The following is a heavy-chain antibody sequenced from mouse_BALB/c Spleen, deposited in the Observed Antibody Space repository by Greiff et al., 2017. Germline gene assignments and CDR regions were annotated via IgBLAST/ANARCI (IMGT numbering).Heavy chain of an antibody. CDR2: ISYSGST. Sequence: VQLKESGPSLVKPSQTLSLTCSVTGDSITSGYWNWIRKFPGNKLEYMGYISYSGSTYYNPSLKSRISITRDTSKNQYYLQLNSVTTEDTATYYCARYYYGSSYGWFAYWGQGTLVTVSA. D-gene: IGHD1-1*01. J-gene: IGHJ3*01. V-gene: IGHV3-8*02. CDR1: GDSITSGY. CDR3: ARYYYGSSYGWFAY.